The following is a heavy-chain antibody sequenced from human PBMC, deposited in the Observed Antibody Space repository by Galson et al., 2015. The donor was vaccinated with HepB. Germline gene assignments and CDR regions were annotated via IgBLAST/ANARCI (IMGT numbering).Heavy chain of an antibody. CDR3: ARDRGPLWFGELLPIDY. D-gene: IGHD3-10*01. V-gene: IGHV1-18*04. CDR1: GYTFTSYG. CDR2: ISAYNGNT. J-gene: IGHJ4*02. Sequence: SVKVSCKASGYTFTSYGISWVRQAPGQGLEWMGWISAYNGNTNYAQKLQGRVTMTTDTSTSTAYMELRSLRSDDTAVYYCARDRGPLWFGELLPIDYWGQGTLVTVSS.